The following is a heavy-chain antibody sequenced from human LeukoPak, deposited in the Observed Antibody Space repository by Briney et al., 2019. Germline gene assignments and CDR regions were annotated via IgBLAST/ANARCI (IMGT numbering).Heavy chain of an antibody. V-gene: IGHV4-59*01. CDR3: ARVSYNTSSGRDSRYFDY. CDR1: GGSISSYY. CDR2: IYYSGST. J-gene: IGHJ4*02. Sequence: SETLSLTCTVSGGSISSYYWSWIRQPPGKGLEWIGYIYYSGSTNYNPSLKSRVTISVDTSKNQFSLKLSSVTAADTAVYYCARVSYNTSSGRDSRYFDYWGQGTLVTVSS. D-gene: IGHD6-6*01.